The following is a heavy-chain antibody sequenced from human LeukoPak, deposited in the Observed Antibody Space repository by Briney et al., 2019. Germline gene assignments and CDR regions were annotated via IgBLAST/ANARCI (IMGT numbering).Heavy chain of an antibody. V-gene: IGHV3-9*01. CDR1: GFTFDDYA. J-gene: IGHJ5*02. D-gene: IGHD1-26*01. CDR3: AKGYYSGSYGNWFDP. Sequence: PGGSLRLSCAASGFTFDDYAMHWVRQAPGKGLEWVSGISWNSGSIGYADSVKGRFTISRDNAKNSLCLQMNSLRAEDTALYYCAKGYYSGSYGNWFDPWGQGTLVTVSS. CDR2: ISWNSGSI.